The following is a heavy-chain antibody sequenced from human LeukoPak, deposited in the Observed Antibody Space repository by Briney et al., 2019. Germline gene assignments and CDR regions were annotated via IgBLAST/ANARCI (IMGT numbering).Heavy chain of an antibody. V-gene: IGHV4-59*08. CDR3: ARGSGSYSYLFDY. D-gene: IGHD1-26*01. CDR2: IYYSGST. J-gene: IGHJ4*02. Sequence: SETLSLTCTVSGGSISSYYWSWIRQPPGKGLEWIGYIYYSGSTNYNPFLKSRVTISVDTSKNQFSLKLSSVTAADTAVYYCARGSGSYSYLFDYWGQGTLVTVSS. CDR1: GGSISSYY.